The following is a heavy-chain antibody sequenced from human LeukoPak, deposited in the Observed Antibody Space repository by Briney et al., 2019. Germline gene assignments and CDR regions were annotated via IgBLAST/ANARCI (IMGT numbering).Heavy chain of an antibody. D-gene: IGHD3-10*01. CDR3: TTVTLRPVGL. CDR2: IKAKSEGGTT. CDR1: GFTFSNAG. Sequence: GGSLRLSCTASGFTFSNAGMNWVRQAPGKGLEWVGRIKAKSEGGTTDYAAPAKGRFTISRDDSKNALFLQMDSLKSNDTAMYYCTTVTLRPVGLWGQGTLVTVSS. V-gene: IGHV3-15*01. J-gene: IGHJ4*02.